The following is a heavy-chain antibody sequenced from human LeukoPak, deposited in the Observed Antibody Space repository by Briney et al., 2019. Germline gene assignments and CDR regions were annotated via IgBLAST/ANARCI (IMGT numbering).Heavy chain of an antibody. J-gene: IGHJ5*02. Sequence: GRSLRLSCAASGFTFSSYGMHWVRQAPGKGLEWVAVISYDGSNKYYADSVKGRFTISRDNSKNTLYLQMNSLRAEDTAVYYCAKDGYPNYDFWSGSLGPWGQGTLVTVSS. D-gene: IGHD3-3*01. CDR3: AKDGYPNYDFWSGSLGP. V-gene: IGHV3-30*18. CDR2: ISYDGSNK. CDR1: GFTFSSYG.